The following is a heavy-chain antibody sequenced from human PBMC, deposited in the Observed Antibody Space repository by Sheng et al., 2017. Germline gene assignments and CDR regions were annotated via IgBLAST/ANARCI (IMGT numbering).Heavy chain of an antibody. Sequence: QVQLVQSGREVKKPGASVKVSCKASGYSFSNHALSWLRKAPGQGPEWMGGIIPIFRSTNYAQKFQGRVTISADESTSTAYMEMRSLRSEDTAIYYCARDIANGKFDPWGQGTQVIVSS. CDR2: IIPIFRST. CDR1: GYSFSNHA. CDR3: ARDIANGKFDP. D-gene: IGHD2-8*01. V-gene: IGHV1-69*13. J-gene: IGHJ5*02.